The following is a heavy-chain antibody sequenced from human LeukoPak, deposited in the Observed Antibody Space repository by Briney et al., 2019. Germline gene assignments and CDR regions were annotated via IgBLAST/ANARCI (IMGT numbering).Heavy chain of an antibody. CDR2: ISGSGGGT. J-gene: IGHJ4*02. CDR1: GITLSNYG. V-gene: IGHV3-23*01. Sequence: QPGGSLRLSCAVSGITLSNYGMSRVRQAPGKGLEWVAGISGSGGGTNYADSVQGRFTISRDNPKNTLYLQMNGLRAEDTAVYFCAKRGVVIRVILVGFHKEAYYFDSWGQGALVTVPS. D-gene: IGHD3-22*01. CDR3: AKRGVVIRVILVGFHKEAYYFDS.